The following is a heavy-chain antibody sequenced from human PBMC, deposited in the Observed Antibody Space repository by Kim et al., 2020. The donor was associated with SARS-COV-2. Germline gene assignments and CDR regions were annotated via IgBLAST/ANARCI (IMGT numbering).Heavy chain of an antibody. D-gene: IGHD6-13*01. CDR3: ARHRSTKAAAGIPYYFDY. CDR1: GGSISSSSYY. J-gene: IGHJ4*02. Sequence: SETLSLTCTVSGGSISSSSYYWGWIRQPPGKGLEWIGSIYYSGSTYYNPSLKSRVTISVDTSKNQFSLKLSSVTAADTAVYYCARHRSTKAAAGIPYYFDYWGQGTLVTVSS. CDR2: IYYSGST. V-gene: IGHV4-39*01.